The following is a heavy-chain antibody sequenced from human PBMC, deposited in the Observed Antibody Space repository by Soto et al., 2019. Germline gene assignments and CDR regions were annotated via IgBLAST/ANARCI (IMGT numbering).Heavy chain of an antibody. CDR2: INPNSGDT. D-gene: IGHD1-26*01. CDR1: GYTFTGYY. Sequence: RASVKVSCKASGYTFTGYYVHWVRQAPGQGLEWMGWINPNSGDTYLAQRFQGRVTMNRDTSIGTAYMELRGLTSDDTAEYYCAKGGAIVAAGTRVYLYNAMDVWGQGTTATVSS. CDR3: AKGGAIVAAGTRVYLYNAMDV. V-gene: IGHV1-2*02. J-gene: IGHJ6*02.